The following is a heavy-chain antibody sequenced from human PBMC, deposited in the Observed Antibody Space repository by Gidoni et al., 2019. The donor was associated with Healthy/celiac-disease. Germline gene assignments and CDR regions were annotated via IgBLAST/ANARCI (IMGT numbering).Heavy chain of an antibody. Sequence: QLVESGGGLVKPGGSLRLSFAASGFTFGSYSMNWVRQAPGKGLEWVSSISSSSSYIYYADSVKGRFTSARDNAKNSLYLQMNSLRAEDTAVYYCARARSGGLGRTSPFDYWGQGTLVTVSS. CDR2: ISSSSSYI. CDR1: GFTFGSYS. V-gene: IGHV3-21*01. D-gene: IGHD2-2*01. J-gene: IGHJ4*02. CDR3: ARARSGGLGRTSPFDY.